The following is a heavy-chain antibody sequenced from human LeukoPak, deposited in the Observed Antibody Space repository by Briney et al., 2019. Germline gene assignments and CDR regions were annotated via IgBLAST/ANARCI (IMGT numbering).Heavy chain of an antibody. D-gene: IGHD4-23*01. J-gene: IGHJ4*02. CDR1: GFTFTCCW. CDR2: IKQNGGEK. Sequence: GGSLRLSCAASGFTFTCCWMSWVRHTPGKGLEWVASIKQNGGEKFYAGSVKGRFTISRDNAKNSLYLQLNSLRAEDTAVYYCARVPGVTRYFDSWGQGILVTVSS. V-gene: IGHV3-7*01. CDR3: ARVPGVTRYFDS.